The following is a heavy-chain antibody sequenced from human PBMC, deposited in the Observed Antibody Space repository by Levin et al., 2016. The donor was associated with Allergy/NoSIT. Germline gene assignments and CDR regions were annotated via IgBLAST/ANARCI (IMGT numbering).Heavy chain of an antibody. Sequence: SETLSLTCSVSGAAIFTYYWGWIRQPPGKGPEWVGFISYSGNSGYNPSLKSRATISLDASKNHFSLKLSSVTAADTAVYYCARGVNTLFDSWGQGTLVTVSS. CDR2: ISYSGNS. J-gene: IGHJ4*02. CDR1: GAAIFTYY. D-gene: IGHD3-10*01. CDR3: ARGVNTLFDS. V-gene: IGHV4-59*13.